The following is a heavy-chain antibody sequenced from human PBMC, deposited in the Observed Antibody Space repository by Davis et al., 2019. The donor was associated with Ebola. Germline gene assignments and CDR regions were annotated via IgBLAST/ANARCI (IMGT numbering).Heavy chain of an antibody. CDR2: IFYTGTT. J-gene: IGHJ4*02. CDR3: AKLSQLASAHYFDY. D-gene: IGHD6-19*01. V-gene: IGHV4-59*08. CDR1: GGSISGYY. Sequence: PSETLSLTCTVSGGSISGYYWSWIRQPPGKELEYIGYIFYTGTTHYNPSLGRRVTISVDTSNNQFSLKLNPVTAADTAVYYCAKLSQLASAHYFDYWGQGTLVTVSS.